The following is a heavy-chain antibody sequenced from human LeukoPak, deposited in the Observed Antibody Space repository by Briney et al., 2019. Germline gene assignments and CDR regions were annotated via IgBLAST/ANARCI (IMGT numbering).Heavy chain of an antibody. J-gene: IGHJ4*02. CDR1: GYTFTSYD. D-gene: IGHD2-2*01. CDR2: MNPNSGNT. Sequence: ASVKVSCKASGYTFTSYDINWVRQATGQGLEWMGWMNPNSGNTGYAQKFQGRVTMTRNTSISTAYMELSSLRAEDTAVYYCTKDSDCTSTSCFFDFWGQGILVTVSS. CDR3: TKDSDCTSTSCFFDF. V-gene: IGHV1-8*01.